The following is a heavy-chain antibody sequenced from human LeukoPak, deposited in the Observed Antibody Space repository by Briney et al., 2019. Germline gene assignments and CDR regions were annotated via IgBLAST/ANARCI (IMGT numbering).Heavy chain of an antibody. Sequence: GGSLRLSCAASGFTLSNHAMIWVRQAPGKGLEWVSSISGSGAMTYYADSVKGRFTISRDNAMDTLYLQMNSLRADDTAVYYCAKDRVDGSGSQFDSWGEGSLVILS. J-gene: IGHJ4*02. CDR1: GFTLSNHA. V-gene: IGHV3-23*01. CDR2: ISGSGAMT. CDR3: AKDRVDGSGSQFDS. D-gene: IGHD3-10*01.